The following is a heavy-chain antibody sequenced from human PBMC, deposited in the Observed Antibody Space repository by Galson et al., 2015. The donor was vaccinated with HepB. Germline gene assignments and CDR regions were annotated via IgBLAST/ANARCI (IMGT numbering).Heavy chain of an antibody. V-gene: IGHV3-23*01. CDR3: AKDRDGSGCCEWFDP. Sequence: SLRLSCAASGFTFTSYAMSWVRQAPGKGLEWVSSISASGGTIYYADSVKGRFSISRDNSKSTLYLQMNSLRAEDTAVYYCAKDRDGSGCCEWFDPWGQGTLVTVSS. CDR2: ISASGGTI. D-gene: IGHD6-19*01. CDR1: GFTFTSYA. J-gene: IGHJ5*01.